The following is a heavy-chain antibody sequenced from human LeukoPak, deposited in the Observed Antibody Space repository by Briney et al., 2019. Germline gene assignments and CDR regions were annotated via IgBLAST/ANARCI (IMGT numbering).Heavy chain of an antibody. J-gene: IGHJ5*02. CDR1: GYTFTGYY. CDR3: ARQPSIAAVLSQT. CDR2: INPNSGGT. V-gene: IGHV1-2*04. Sequence: GASVKVSCKASGYTFTGYYMHWVRQAPGQGLEWMGWINPNSGGTNYAQKFQGWVTISADKSISTAYLQWRSLKASDTAMYYCARQPSIAAVLSQTWGQGTLVTVSS. D-gene: IGHD6-13*01.